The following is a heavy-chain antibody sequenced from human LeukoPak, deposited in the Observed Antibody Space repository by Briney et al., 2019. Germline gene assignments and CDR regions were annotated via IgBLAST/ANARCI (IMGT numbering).Heavy chain of an antibody. V-gene: IGHV4-59*01. J-gene: IGHJ5*02. D-gene: IGHD3-22*01. Sequence: SETLSLTCTVSGGSISSYYWSWIRQPPGKGLEWIGYIYYSGSTNYNPSLKSRVTISVDTSKNQFSLKLSSVTAADTAVYYCARGDDSSGYYYLNWFDPWGQGTLVTVSS. CDR1: GGSISSYY. CDR2: IYYSGST. CDR3: ARGDDSSGYYYLNWFDP.